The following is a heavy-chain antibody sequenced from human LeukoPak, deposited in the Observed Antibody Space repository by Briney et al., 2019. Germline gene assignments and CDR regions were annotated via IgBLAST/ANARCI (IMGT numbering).Heavy chain of an antibody. D-gene: IGHD3-9*01. CDR3: ARHTPGYVDFL. Sequence: PSDTLSLTCTVSGASISGYYCSGIRQPPGKGLEGIGYIYDSGTTTYNPSLKSRVAISVDTSMNQFSLRLSSVTAADTAVYYCARHTPGYVDFLWGQGTLVTVSS. CDR2: IYDSGTT. V-gene: IGHV4-59*08. CDR1: GASISGYY. J-gene: IGHJ1*01.